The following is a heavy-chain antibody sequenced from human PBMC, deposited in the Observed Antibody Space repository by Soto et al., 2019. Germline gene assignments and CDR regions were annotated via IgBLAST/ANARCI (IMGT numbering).Heavy chain of an antibody. Sequence: SVKVSCKASGGTFSSYTISWVRQAPGQGLEWMGRIIPILGIANYAQKFQGRVTITADKSTSTAYMELSSLRSEDTAVYYCARGVTAAADTRWFGPWGQGTLVTGSS. V-gene: IGHV1-69*02. CDR2: IIPILGIA. CDR3: ARGVTAAADTRWFGP. CDR1: GGTFSSYT. D-gene: IGHD6-13*01. J-gene: IGHJ5*02.